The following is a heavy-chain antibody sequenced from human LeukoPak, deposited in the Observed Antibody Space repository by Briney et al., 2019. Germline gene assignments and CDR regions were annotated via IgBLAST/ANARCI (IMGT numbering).Heavy chain of an antibody. CDR3: AGEPRFWSGYTPDY. CDR1: GFIFSSYW. J-gene: IGHJ4*02. CDR2: INEDGSEK. V-gene: IGHV3-7*04. D-gene: IGHD3-3*01. Sequence: GGSLRLSCAASGFIFSSYWMSWVRQAPGKGLEWVANINEDGSEKYYVDSVKGRFTISRDNAKNSLYLQMNSLRAEDTAVYYCAGEPRFWSGYTPDYWGQGTLVTVSS.